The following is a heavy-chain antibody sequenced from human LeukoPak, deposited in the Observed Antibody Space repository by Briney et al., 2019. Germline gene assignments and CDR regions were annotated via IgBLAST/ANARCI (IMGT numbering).Heavy chain of an antibody. CDR1: GFTFSSYG. J-gene: IGHJ4*02. V-gene: IGHV3-23*01. Sequence: GGSLRLSCAASGFTFSSYGMSWVRQTPGKGLEWVSAIIGNGENTYYANSVKGRFTISRDNSKNTLYLQMNSLRAEDTAVYYCAKMRGGYDYWGQGTLVTVSS. CDR2: IIGNGENT. D-gene: IGHD6-25*01. CDR3: AKMRGGYDY.